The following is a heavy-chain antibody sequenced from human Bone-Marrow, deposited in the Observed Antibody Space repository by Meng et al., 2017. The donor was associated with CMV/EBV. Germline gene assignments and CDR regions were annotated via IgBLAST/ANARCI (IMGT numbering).Heavy chain of an antibody. CDR2: ISAYNGNT. CDR1: GYTFTSYG. D-gene: IGHD2-15*01. Sequence: ASVKVSCKASGYTFTSYGISWVRQAPGQGLEWMGWISAYNGNTNYAQKLQGRVTMTTDTSTSTAYMELRSLRSDDTAVYYCARVPRSPSGDYGMDVWGQGPTVTVYS. J-gene: IGHJ6*02. V-gene: IGHV1-18*01. CDR3: ARVPRSPSGDYGMDV.